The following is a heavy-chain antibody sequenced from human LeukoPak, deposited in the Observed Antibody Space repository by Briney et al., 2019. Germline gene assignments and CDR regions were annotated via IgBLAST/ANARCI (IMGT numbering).Heavy chain of an antibody. CDR1: GFTFSSYG. V-gene: IGHV3-30*02. J-gene: IGHJ4*02. Sequence: PGGSLRLSCAASGFTFSSYGMHWVRQAPGKGLEWVAFIRYDGSNKYYADSVKGRFTISRDNSKNTLYLQMNSLRAEDTAVYYCARRMKVDAALGYWGQGTLVTVSS. CDR2: IRYDGSNK. D-gene: IGHD5-18*01. CDR3: ARRMKVDAALGY.